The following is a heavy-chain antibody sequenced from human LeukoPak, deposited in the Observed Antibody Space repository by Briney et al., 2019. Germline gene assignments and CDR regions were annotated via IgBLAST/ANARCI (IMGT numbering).Heavy chain of an antibody. Sequence: PGGSLRLSCAASGFTFSSYAMHWVRQAPGKGLEWVAVISYDGSNKYYADSVKGRFTISRDNSKNTLYLQMNSLRAEDTAVYYCARACGGDCYLGWFDPWGQGTLVIVSS. CDR2: ISYDGSNK. CDR1: GFTFSSYA. V-gene: IGHV3-30-3*01. CDR3: ARACGGDCYLGWFDP. J-gene: IGHJ5*02. D-gene: IGHD2-21*02.